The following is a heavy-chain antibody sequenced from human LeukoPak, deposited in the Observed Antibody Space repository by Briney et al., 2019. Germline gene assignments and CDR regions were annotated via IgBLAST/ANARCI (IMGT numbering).Heavy chain of an antibody. Sequence: GGSLRLSCAASGLTFSSHWMHWVRQAPGKGLEWVSAISATGGSAYYADSVKGRFTISRDNSKNTLYLQMNSLRAEDTAVYYCAKGITVAVGYYYYGMDVWGQGTTVTVSS. CDR2: ISATGGSA. D-gene: IGHD3-10*01. J-gene: IGHJ6*02. V-gene: IGHV3-23*01. CDR1: GLTFSSHW. CDR3: AKGITVAVGYYYYGMDV.